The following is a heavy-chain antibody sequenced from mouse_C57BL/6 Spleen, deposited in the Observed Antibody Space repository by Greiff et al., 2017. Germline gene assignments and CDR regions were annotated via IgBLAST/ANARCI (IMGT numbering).Heavy chain of an antibody. CDR3: ARSAIITTVVGYFDV. CDR2: ISNLAYSI. CDR1: GFTFSDYG. V-gene: IGHV5-15*01. J-gene: IGHJ1*03. Sequence: EVQGVESGGGLVQPGGSLKLSCAASGFTFSDYGMAWVRQAPRKGPEWVAFISNLAYSIYYADTVTGRFTISRENAKNTLYLEMSSLRSEDTAMYYCARSAIITTVVGYFDVWGTGTTVTVSS. D-gene: IGHD1-1*01.